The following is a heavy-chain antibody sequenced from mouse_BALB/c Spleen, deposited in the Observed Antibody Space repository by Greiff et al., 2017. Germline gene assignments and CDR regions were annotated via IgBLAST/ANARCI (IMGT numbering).Heavy chain of an antibody. J-gene: IGHJ3*01. CDR3: ARDYRYDEGPFAY. CDR1: GFSLTSYG. CDR2: IWAGGST. D-gene: IGHD2-14*01. V-gene: IGHV2-9*02. Sequence: VKLVESGPGLVAPSQSLSITCTVSGFSLTSYGVHWVRQPPGKGLEWLGVIWAGGSTNYNSALMSRLSISKDNSKSQVFLKMNSLQTDDTAMYYCARDYRYDEGPFAYWGQGTLVTVSA.